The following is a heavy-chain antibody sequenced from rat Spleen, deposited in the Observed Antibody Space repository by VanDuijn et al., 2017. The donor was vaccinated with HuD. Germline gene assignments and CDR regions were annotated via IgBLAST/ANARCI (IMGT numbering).Heavy chain of an antibody. J-gene: IGHJ2*01. CDR2: ISTGGGNT. Sequence: EVQLVESGGRLVQPGNSLKLSCAASGFTFSDHAMAWVRQFPKQGLEWVASISTGGGNTYYRDSVKGRFTISRDDEESTLYLQMDSLRSEDTATYYCASVDYWGQGVMVTVSS. V-gene: IGHV5S23*01. CDR3: ASVDY. CDR1: GFTFSDHA.